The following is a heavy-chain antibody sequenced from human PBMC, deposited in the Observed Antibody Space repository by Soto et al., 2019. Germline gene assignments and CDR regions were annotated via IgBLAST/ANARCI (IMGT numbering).Heavy chain of an antibody. Sequence: ASVKGSCKASGYTFSSDGIVWVRQAPGRGLEWMGWISGYNGNAKYAQRFRGRVTMTTDTSTSTVYMDLRSLGSDDSAVYYCAREGSYGWYDCWGQGTLVTVS. CDR2: ISGYNGNA. V-gene: IGHV1-18*01. CDR1: GYTFSSDG. CDR3: AREGSYGWYDC. J-gene: IGHJ5*01. D-gene: IGHD2-15*01.